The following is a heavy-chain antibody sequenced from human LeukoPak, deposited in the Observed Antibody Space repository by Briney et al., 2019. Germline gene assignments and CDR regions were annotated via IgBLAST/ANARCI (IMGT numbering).Heavy chain of an antibody. J-gene: IGHJ4*02. CDR2: IYTSGST. CDR3: AREPIAAANVFVD. CDR1: GCSISSGSYY. Sequence: SQTLSLTCTVSGCSISSGSYYWSWLRQPAGKGLEWIGRIYTSGSTNYNPSLKSRVTISVDTSKNLFSLKLSSVTAADTAVYYCAREPIAAANVFVDWGQGTLVTVS. V-gene: IGHV4-61*02. D-gene: IGHD6-13*01.